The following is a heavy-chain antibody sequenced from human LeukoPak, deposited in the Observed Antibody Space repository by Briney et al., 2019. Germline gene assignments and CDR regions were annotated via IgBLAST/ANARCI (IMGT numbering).Heavy chain of an antibody. CDR2: ISAYNGNT. J-gene: IGHJ4*02. D-gene: IGHD3-22*01. V-gene: IGHV1-18*01. Sequence: ASVKVSCKASGYTFTSYGFTWVRQAPGQGLEWMGWISAYNGNTDYAQKLQGRVTMTTDTSTSTAYMELRSLRSDDTAVYFCARAYYHDTSSYQGFDFLGQGTLVTVSS. CDR3: ARAYYHDTSSYQGFDF. CDR1: GYTFTSYG.